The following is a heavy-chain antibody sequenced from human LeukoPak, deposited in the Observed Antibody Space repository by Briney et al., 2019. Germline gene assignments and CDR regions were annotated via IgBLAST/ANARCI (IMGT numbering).Heavy chain of an antibody. CDR1: GGTFSSYA. J-gene: IGHJ6*03. V-gene: IGHV1-69*13. CDR3: AGGVPAAIPWVPGPAPDKQNYYYYYYMDV. D-gene: IGHD2-2*01. Sequence: SVKVSCKASGGTFSSYAISWVRQAPGQGLEWMGGIIPIFGTANYAQKFQGRVTITADESTSTAYMELSSLRSEDTAVYYCAGGVPAAIPWVPGPAPDKQNYYYYYYMDVWGKGTTVTVSS. CDR2: IIPIFGTA.